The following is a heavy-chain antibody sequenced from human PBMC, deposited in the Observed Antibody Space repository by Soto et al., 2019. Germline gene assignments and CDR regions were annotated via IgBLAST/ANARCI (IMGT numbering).Heavy chain of an antibody. Sequence: SLSLSFGSSGFPFSSYRMHLVRQAPGKGLEWVGVIWYDGSNKYYADSVNGRFTISRDNSKNTLYLQMNSLRAEDTAVYYCATQYSRSWYLNHWGQGTLVTVSS. CDR3: ATQYSRSWYLNH. V-gene: IGHV3-33*01. CDR1: GFPFSSYR. CDR2: IWYDGSNK. J-gene: IGHJ4*02. D-gene: IGHD6-13*01.